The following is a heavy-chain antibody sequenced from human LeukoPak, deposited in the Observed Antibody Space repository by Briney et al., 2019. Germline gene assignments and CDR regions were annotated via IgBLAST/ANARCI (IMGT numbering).Heavy chain of an antibody. V-gene: IGHV4-38-2*02. D-gene: IGHD1-26*01. J-gene: IGHJ3*02. CDR1: GYSFSLCFH. Sequence: SDTLSLPCTLSGYSFSLCFHRGPIRPPPGNGLECIDNVYHNGSIHYNPSLKGRHPGSVDTSKNHFSLKLGSVTAEDTAVYYCAREVGWLHPEGAFDIWGQGTMVTVSS. CDR3: AREVGWLHPEGAFDI. CDR2: VYHNGSI.